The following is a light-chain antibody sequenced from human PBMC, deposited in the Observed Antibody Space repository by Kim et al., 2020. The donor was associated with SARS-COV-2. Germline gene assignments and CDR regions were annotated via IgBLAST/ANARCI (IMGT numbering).Light chain of an antibody. J-gene: IGLJ1*01. CDR3: SSYTSSSSYV. CDR1: SSDVGGYNY. V-gene: IGLV2-14*03. Sequence: QSALTQPASVSGSPGQSITISCTGTSSDVGGYNYVSWYQQHPGKAPKLMIYDVSNRPSGVSNRFSGSKSGNTASLTISGLQAEDEADYYCSSYTSSSSYVFATGTKVTFL. CDR2: DVS.